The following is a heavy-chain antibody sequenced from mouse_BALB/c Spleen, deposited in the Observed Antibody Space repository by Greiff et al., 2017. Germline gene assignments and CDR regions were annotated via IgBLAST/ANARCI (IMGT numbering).Heavy chain of an antibody. J-gene: IGHJ1*01. V-gene: IGHV3-2*02. CDR3: ASPGDGYYPYWYFDV. CDR2: ISYSGST. Sequence: DVKLQESGPGLVKPSQSLSLTCTVTGYSITSDYAWNWIRQFPGNKLEWMGYISYSGSTSYNPSLKSRISITRDTSKNQFFLQLNSVTTEDTATYYCASPGDGYYPYWYFDVWGAGTTVTVSS. D-gene: IGHD2-3*01. CDR1: GYSITSDYA.